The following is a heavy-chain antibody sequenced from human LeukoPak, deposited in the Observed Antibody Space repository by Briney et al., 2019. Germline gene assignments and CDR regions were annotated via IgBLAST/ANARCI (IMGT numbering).Heavy chain of an antibody. V-gene: IGHV3-23*01. CDR1: GFTFNNYA. J-gene: IGHJ4*02. Sequence: GGSLRLSCAASGFTFNNYAMSWVRQAPGKGLEWVSGLGGSGGSINYADSVKGRFTISRDNSKNALYLQMNSLRAEDTAVYWCAKGVDGYCSSDSCYAYDCWGQGTLVTVSS. CDR3: AKGVDGYCSSDSCYAYDC. CDR2: LGGSGGSI. D-gene: IGHD2-2*01.